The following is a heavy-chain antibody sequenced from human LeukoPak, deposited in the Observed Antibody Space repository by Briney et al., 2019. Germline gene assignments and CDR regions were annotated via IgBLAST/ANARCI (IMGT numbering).Heavy chain of an antibody. J-gene: IGHJ4*02. CDR1: GFTFSSYS. D-gene: IGHD4-11*01. V-gene: IGHV3-21*01. CDR2: ISSSSSYI. Sequence: GSLRLSFAASGFTFSSYSMNWVRPAPGKGLEWVSSISSSSSYIYYADSVKSRFTISRDNAKNSLYLQMNSLRAEDTAVYYCASIPQPYSKDYWGQGTLVTVSS. CDR3: ASIPQPYSKDY.